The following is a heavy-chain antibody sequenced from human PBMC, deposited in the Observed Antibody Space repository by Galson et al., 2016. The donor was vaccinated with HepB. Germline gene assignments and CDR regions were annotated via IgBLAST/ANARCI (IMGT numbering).Heavy chain of an antibody. Sequence: SLRLSCAASGFTFGSYVVSWVRQPPGKGLEWVSSISGDGRDTYYPDSVKGRFTISRDNSKNTLYLQMNSLRAEDTAVYYCVRGDDYSALGYWGQGTLVTVSS. CDR1: GFTFGSYV. CDR2: ISGDGRDT. CDR3: VRGDDYSALGY. D-gene: IGHD5-12*01. V-gene: IGHV3-23*01. J-gene: IGHJ4*02.